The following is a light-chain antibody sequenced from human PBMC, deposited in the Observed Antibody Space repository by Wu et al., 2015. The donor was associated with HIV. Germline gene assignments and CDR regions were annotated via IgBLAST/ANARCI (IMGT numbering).Light chain of an antibody. Sequence: DIQMTQSPSTLSASVGDRVTITCRASQSISNWLAWYQQKPGKAPKLLIYKASSLQSGVPSRFSGSRSGTEFTLTISSLQPDDFATYYCQHYNSYPWTFGQGTKVKSN. V-gene: IGKV1-5*03. J-gene: IGKJ1*01. CDR1: QSISNW. CDR2: KAS. CDR3: QHYNSYPWT.